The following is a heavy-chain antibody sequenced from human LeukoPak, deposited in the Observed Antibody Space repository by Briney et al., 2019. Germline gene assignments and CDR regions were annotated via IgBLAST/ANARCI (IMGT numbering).Heavy chain of an antibody. CDR3: ARAYSANYRLDY. Sequence: GGSLRLSCAAYGFTFSGNWMRWVRHAPGKGLIWVSRINDDGSSTSYADSVKGRFTISRDNAKNTMYLQMNNLRDENTAVYYCARAYSANYRLDYWGQGTQVTVSS. CDR2: INDDGSST. CDR1: GFTFSGNW. V-gene: IGHV3-74*01. D-gene: IGHD4/OR15-4a*01. J-gene: IGHJ4*02.